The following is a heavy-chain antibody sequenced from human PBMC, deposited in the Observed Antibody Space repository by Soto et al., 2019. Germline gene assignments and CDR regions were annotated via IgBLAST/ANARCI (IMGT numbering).Heavy chain of an antibody. V-gene: IGHV5-10-1*01. CDR2: IDPSESYT. D-gene: IGHD2-8*01. CDR3: AILARSYCNTCVCQRGTYCYLLDV. J-gene: IGHJ6*02. CDR1: GYSFTSYW. Sequence: PGEYLKISWKGSGYSFTSYWISWVRQMPGKGLEWMGRIDPSESYTNYSPSFQGHVTISADKSISTAYLQRSSRKASDTAMYYCAILARSYCNTCVCQRGTYCYLLDVWGQWTSVIVSS.